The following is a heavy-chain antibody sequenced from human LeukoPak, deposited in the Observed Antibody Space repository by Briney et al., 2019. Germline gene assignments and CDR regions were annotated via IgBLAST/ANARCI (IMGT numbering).Heavy chain of an antibody. D-gene: IGHD2-2*01. V-gene: IGHV3-23*01. Sequence: GGPVRLSCAASGFTFSSYAMSWVRQSPGKGREWVTSIIGSGRSTYYADPVKARFTISRENSENTLYLQMNSLTAQDTAVYYCAKVLECSSTGCSPYYYYMDVWGKGTTVTVSS. CDR3: AKVLECSSTGCSPYYYYMDV. J-gene: IGHJ6*03. CDR1: GFTFSSYA. CDR2: IIGSGRST.